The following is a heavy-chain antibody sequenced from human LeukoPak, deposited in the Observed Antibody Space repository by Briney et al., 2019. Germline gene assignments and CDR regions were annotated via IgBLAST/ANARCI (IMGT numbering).Heavy chain of an antibody. Sequence: SGTLSLTCTVSGGSISSYYWSWIRQPPGKGLEWIGYIYYSGSTNYNPSLKSRVTISVDTSKNQFSLKLSSVTAADTAVYYCARAQGESPWYYYYYMDVWGKGTTVTISS. CDR2: IYYSGST. CDR3: ARAQGESPWYYYYYMDV. CDR1: GGSISSYY. J-gene: IGHJ6*03. V-gene: IGHV4-59*01.